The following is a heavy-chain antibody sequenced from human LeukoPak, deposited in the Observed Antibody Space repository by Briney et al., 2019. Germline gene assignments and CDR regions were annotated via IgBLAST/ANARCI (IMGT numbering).Heavy chain of an antibody. CDR2: IHSDDR. V-gene: IGHV3-53*01. CDR1: GGSISSGGYY. J-gene: IGHJ1*01. CDR3: ARDGSSRSLQY. Sequence: PSETLSLTCTVSGGSISSGGYYWSWIRQPPGKGLEWVSLIHSDDRYYADSVKGRFTISRDNSKNTLYLQMNSLRAEDTAVYYCARDGSSRSLQYWGQGTLVTVSS.